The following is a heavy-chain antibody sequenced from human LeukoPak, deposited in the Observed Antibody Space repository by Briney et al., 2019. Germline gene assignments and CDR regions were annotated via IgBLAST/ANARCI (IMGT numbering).Heavy chain of an antibody. CDR1: GGSINGYY. J-gene: IGHJ4*02. CDR2: FYSSGSA. Sequence: SETVSLTCTVSGGSINGYYWCWMRQPPGKGLEWIGNFYSSGSANYNPSLKSRVTISVETSKNQFSLKLSSVAAADTAVYYCARVFGYTYGHADYWGQATMATDSS. D-gene: IGHD5-18*01. CDR3: ARVFGYTYGHADY. V-gene: IGHV4-59*01.